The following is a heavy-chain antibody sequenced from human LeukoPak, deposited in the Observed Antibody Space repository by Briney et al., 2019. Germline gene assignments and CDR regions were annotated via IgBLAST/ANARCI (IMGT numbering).Heavy chain of an antibody. J-gene: IGHJ4*02. Sequence: TGGSPRLSCAASGFPFGSYSMNWVRQAPGKGLEWVSSISSSSSYMFYADSVKGRFTISRDNAKNSLYLQMNSLRAEDSAVYYCARDLVYCSGGSCYQRAFDYWGQGTLVTVSS. CDR1: GFPFGSYS. CDR3: ARDLVYCSGGSCYQRAFDY. D-gene: IGHD2-15*01. V-gene: IGHV3-21*01. CDR2: ISSSSSYM.